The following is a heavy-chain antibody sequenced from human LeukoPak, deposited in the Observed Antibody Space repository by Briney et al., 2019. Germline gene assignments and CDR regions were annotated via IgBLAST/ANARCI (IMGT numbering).Heavy chain of an antibody. J-gene: IGHJ4*02. CDR2: IYSGGST. CDR3: ARYDNGKYYFDY. V-gene: IGHV3-53*01. CDR1: GFTVSSNY. D-gene: IGHD1-1*01. Sequence: GGSLRLSCAASGFTVSSNYMSWVCQAPGKGLEWVSVIYSGGSTYYADSVKGRFAISRDNSKNTLYLQMSSLRAEDTALYYCARYDNGKYYFDYWGQGTLVTVSS.